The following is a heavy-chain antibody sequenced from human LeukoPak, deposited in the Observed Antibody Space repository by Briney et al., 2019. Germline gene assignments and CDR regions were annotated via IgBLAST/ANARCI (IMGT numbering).Heavy chain of an antibody. Sequence: SETLSLTCAVYGGSFSGYYWRWIRQPPGRGLEWIGEINHSGSTNYNPSLKSRGAISVDTSKNQFSLKLSSVTAADTAVYYCARGGGMAYGSALSSWGQGTLVTVSS. D-gene: IGHD3-10*01. V-gene: IGHV4-34*01. CDR3: ARGGGMAYGSALSS. CDR2: INHSGST. J-gene: IGHJ4*02. CDR1: GGSFSGYY.